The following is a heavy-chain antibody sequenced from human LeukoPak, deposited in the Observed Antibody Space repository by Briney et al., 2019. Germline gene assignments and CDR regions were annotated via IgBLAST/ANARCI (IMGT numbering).Heavy chain of an antibody. J-gene: IGHJ4*02. CDR3: AREGGGIAAGVYYFDY. Sequence: PGRSLRLSCAASGFTFSSYSVNWVRQAPGKGLEWVSSIISRSSYIYYADSVKGRFTISRDNDKNSLYLQMHSLRAEDTAVYYCAREGGGIAAGVYYFDYWGQGTLVTVSS. CDR1: GFTFSSYS. V-gene: IGHV3-21*01. CDR2: IISRSSYI. D-gene: IGHD6-13*01.